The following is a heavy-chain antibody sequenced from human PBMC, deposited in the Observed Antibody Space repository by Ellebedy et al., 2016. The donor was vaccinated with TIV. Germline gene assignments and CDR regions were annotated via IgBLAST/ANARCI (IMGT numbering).Heavy chain of an antibody. D-gene: IGHD3-10*01. J-gene: IGHJ4*02. CDR2: VYYTGNI. CDR3: ARLTRFGEFPFDY. Sequence: MPSETLSLTCSVSGGSISGYYWSWIRQPPGKGLEWLGYVYYTGNINYNPSLKCRVTMSLDTSNNQFSLKLNSVTVADTAVYYCARLTRFGEFPFDYWGQGTQVTVSS. CDR1: GGSISGYY. V-gene: IGHV4-59*08.